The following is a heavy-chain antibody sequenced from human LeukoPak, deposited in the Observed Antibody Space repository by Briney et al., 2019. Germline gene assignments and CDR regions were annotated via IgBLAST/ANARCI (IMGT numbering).Heavy chain of an antibody. J-gene: IGHJ2*01. Sequence: GGSLRLSCAASGFTFSSYAMSWVRQAPGKGLEWVSAISGSGGSTYYADSVKGRLTISRDNSKNTLYLQMNSLRAEDTAVYYCAKDGEEQWLVPNWYFDLWGRGTLVTVSS. D-gene: IGHD6-19*01. CDR3: AKDGEEQWLVPNWYFDL. CDR1: GFTFSSYA. CDR2: ISGSGGST. V-gene: IGHV3-23*01.